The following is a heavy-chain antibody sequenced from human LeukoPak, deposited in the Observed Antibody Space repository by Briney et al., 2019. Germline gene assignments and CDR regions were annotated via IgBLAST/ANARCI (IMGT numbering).Heavy chain of an antibody. CDR2: INHSGST. J-gene: IGHJ6*02. V-gene: IGHV4-34*01. Sequence: SETLFLTCAVYGGSFSGYYWSWIRQPPGKGLEWIGEINHSGSTNYNPSLKSRVTISVDTSKNQFSLKLSSVTAADTAVYYCARGGQWLGYYYGMDVWGQGTTVTVSS. CDR1: GGSFSGYY. CDR3: ARGGQWLGYYYGMDV. D-gene: IGHD6-19*01.